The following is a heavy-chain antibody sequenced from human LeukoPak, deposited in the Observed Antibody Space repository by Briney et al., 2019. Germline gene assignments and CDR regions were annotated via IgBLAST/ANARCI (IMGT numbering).Heavy chain of an antibody. Sequence: SETLSLTCAVYGGSFSGYYWSWIRQPPGKGLEWIGEINHSGSTNYNPSLKSRVTISVDTSKNQFSLKLSSVTAADTAVYYCVRRILRFGEGNYYMDVWGKGTTVTVSS. D-gene: IGHD3-10*01. V-gene: IGHV4-34*01. CDR1: GGSFSGYY. J-gene: IGHJ6*03. CDR2: INHSGST. CDR3: VRRILRFGEGNYYMDV.